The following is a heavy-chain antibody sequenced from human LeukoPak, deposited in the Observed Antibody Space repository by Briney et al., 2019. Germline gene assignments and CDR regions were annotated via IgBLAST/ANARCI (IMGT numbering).Heavy chain of an antibody. J-gene: IGHJ3*02. CDR3: AGTYGPVSDAFDI. D-gene: IGHD3-10*01. Sequence: GGSLRLSCAASGFTFSSYAMSWVRQAPGKGLEWVSGISGSDGSTNYADSVKGRFTISRDNAKNSLYLQMDSLRSEDTAVYYCAGTYGPVSDAFDIWGQGTMVTVSS. V-gene: IGHV3-23*01. CDR1: GFTFSSYA. CDR2: ISGSDGST.